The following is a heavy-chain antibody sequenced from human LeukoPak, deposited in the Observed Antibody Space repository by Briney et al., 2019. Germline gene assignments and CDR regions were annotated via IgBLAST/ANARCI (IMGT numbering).Heavy chain of an antibody. CDR2: IKQDGSEK. V-gene: IGHV3-7*01. CDR1: GFTFSSYW. J-gene: IGHJ4*02. D-gene: IGHD6-13*01. Sequence: PGGSPRLSCAASGFTFSSYWMSWVRQAPGKGLEWVAKIKQDGSEKYYVDSVKGRFTISRDNAKNSLYLQMNSLRAEDTAVYYCAREEGIAAAAYFDYWGQGTLVTVSS. CDR3: AREEGIAAAAYFDY.